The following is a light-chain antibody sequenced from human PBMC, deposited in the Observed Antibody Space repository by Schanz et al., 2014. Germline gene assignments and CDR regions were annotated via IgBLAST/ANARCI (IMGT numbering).Light chain of an antibody. CDR3: QSYGSSLSGSNTVI. CDR2: NNN. J-gene: IGLJ2*01. CDR1: SSNIGAGYD. Sequence: QSVLTQPPSVSGAPGQRVTISCTGSSSNIGAGYDVQWYQQLPGTAPKVLIYNNNNRPSGVPDRFSGSKSGTSASLAITGLQAGDEADYYCQSYGSSLSGSNTVIFGGGTKLTVL. V-gene: IGLV1-40*01.